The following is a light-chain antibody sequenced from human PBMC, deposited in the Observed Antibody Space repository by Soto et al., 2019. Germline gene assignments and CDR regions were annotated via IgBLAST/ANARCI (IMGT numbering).Light chain of an antibody. V-gene: IGKV3-20*01. J-gene: IGKJ4*01. Sequence: EIVLTQSPGTLSLSPGDRATLSCRASQSVSGSYLAWYQQKPGQAPRLLIYGASNRATGIPDRFSGGGSGTDFTLTINTLEPEDFAVYYCQQYGSSPFTFGGGTKVEIK. CDR2: GAS. CDR1: QSVSGSY. CDR3: QQYGSSPFT.